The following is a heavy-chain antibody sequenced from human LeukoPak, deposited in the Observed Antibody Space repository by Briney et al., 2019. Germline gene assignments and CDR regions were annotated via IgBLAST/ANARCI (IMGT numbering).Heavy chain of an antibody. Sequence: ASVKVSCKASGYTFTSYDINWVRQASGQGLEWMGWMNPNSGNTGYAQKFQGRVTITRNTSISTAYMELSSLRSEDTAVYYCARIYTAMALGYYYYYYMDVWGKGTTVTVSS. D-gene: IGHD5-18*01. CDR3: ARIYTAMALGYYYYYYMDV. CDR2: MNPNSGNT. J-gene: IGHJ6*03. V-gene: IGHV1-8*03. CDR1: GYTFTSYD.